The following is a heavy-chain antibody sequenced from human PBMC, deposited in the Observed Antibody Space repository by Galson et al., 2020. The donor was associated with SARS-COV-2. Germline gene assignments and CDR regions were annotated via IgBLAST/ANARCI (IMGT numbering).Heavy chain of an antibody. CDR2: ISAYNGNT. V-gene: IGHV1-18*01. CDR1: GYTFTSYG. CDR3: ARNVVVPAAILTYYYYGMDV. J-gene: IGHJ6*02. Sequence: ASVKVSCKASGYTFTSYGISWVRQAPGQGLEWMGWISAYNGNTNYAQKLQGRVTMTTDTSTSTAYMELRSLRSDDTAVYYCARNVVVPAAILTYYYYGMDVWGQGTTVTVSS. D-gene: IGHD2-2*01.